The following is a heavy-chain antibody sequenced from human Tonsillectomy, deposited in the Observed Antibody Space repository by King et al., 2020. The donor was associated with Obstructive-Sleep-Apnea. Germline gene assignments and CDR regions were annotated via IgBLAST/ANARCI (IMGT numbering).Heavy chain of an antibody. CDR1: GFTFSSYG. J-gene: IGHJ5*02. CDR3: AKDKRGSGSYYPYNWFDP. D-gene: IGHD3-10*01. V-gene: IGHV3-30*18. CDR2: ISYDGSNK. Sequence: VQLVESGGGVVQPGRSLRLSCAASGFTFSSYGMHWVRQAPGKGLEWVAVISYDGSNKYYADSVKGRFTISRDNSKKTLYLQMNSLRAEDTAVYYCAKDKRGSGSYYPYNWFDPWGQGTLVTVSS.